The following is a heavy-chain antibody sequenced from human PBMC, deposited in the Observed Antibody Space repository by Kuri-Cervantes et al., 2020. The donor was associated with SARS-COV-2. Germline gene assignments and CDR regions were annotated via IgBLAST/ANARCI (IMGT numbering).Heavy chain of an antibody. CDR2: IRSKANSYAT. J-gene: IGHJ4*02. D-gene: IGHD5-18*01. Sequence: GESLKISCAASGFTFSSYGMHWVRQASGKGLEWVGRIRSKANSYATAYAASVKDRFTISRDDSKNTAYLQMNSLKTEDTAVYYCTSRGYSYGYDYWGQGTLVTVSS. CDR1: GFTFSSYG. V-gene: IGHV3-73*01. CDR3: TSRGYSYGYDY.